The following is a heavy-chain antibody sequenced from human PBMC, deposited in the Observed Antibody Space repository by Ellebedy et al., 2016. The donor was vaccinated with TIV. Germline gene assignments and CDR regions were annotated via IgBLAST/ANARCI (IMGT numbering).Heavy chain of an antibody. CDR1: GFSFRFYW. V-gene: IGHV3-7*01. CDR2: IKRDGSEK. CDR3: ARVSDGDYNPHFDY. J-gene: IGHJ4*02. Sequence: GGSLRLSCAASGFSFRFYWMSWVRQAPGKGLEWVASIKRDGSEKYYVDYVNGRFSVSRNNVNNSVYLQMNSLRVDDMAVYYGARVSDGDYNPHFDYWGQGTLVTVSS. D-gene: IGHD4-17*01.